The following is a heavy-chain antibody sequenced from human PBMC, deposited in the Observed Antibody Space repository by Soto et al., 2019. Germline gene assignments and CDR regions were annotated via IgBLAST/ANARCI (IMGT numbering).Heavy chain of an antibody. CDR2: IYYTGST. D-gene: IGHD2-2*03. CDR3: ASTRYLMDIYTWYGFDS. V-gene: IGHV4-59*01. J-gene: IGHJ4*02. CDR1: GGSINTYY. Sequence: PSETLSLPCTFSGGSINTYYWSWIRQPPGKGLEGTGHIYYTGSTSYNRSLKGRVTISVATSKNQVSLTLSSVTSADPAVYYCASTRYLMDIYTWYGFDSWGQRTLLTVSS.